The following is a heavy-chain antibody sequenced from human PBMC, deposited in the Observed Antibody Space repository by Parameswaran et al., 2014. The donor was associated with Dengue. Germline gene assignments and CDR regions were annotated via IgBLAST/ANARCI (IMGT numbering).Heavy chain of an antibody. J-gene: IGHJ6*03. D-gene: IGHD3-10*01. CDR2: IYYSGST. CDR1: GGSISSGGYY. V-gene: IGHV4-31*03. CDR3: ARDRHYYGSGSYYYYYYMDV. Sequence: ASETLSLTCTVSGGSISSGGYYWSWIRQHPGKGLEWIGYIYYSGSTYYNPSLKSRVTISVDTSKNQFSLKLSSVTAADTAVYYCARDRHYYGSGSYYYYYYMDVWGKGTTVTVSS.